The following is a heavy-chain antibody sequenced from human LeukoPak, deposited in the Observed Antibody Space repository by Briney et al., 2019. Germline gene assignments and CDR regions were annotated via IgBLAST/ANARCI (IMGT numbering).Heavy chain of an antibody. J-gene: IGHJ4*02. Sequence: SETLSPTCAVYGGSFSGYYWSWIRQPPGKGLEWIGEINHSGSTNYNPSLKSRVTISVDTSKNQFSLKLSSVTAADTAVYYCARGNIVVVPAALYSRHIDYWGQGTLVTVSS. CDR1: GGSFSGYY. D-gene: IGHD2-2*01. CDR3: ARGNIVVVPAALYSRHIDY. CDR2: INHSGST. V-gene: IGHV4-34*01.